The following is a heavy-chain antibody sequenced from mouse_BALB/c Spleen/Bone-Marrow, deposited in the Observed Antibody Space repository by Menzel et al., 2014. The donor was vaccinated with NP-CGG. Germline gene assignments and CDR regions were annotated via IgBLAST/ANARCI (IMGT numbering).Heavy chain of an antibody. CDR1: GISLTSYP. Sequence: VQVQESEPGMVAPSPTLSFTCAVFGISLTSYPVPWVRQPPGQGLEWLGVIWAGGSTNYNSALMSRLSISKDNSKSQVFLKMISLQTDDTAIYYCARVTSPALRSMDYWGQGTAVNAS. CDR3: ARVTSPALRSMDY. V-gene: IGHV2-9*02. J-gene: IGHJ4*01. CDR2: IWAGGST.